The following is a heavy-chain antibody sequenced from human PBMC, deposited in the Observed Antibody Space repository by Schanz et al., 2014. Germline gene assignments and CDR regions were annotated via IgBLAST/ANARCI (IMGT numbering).Heavy chain of an antibody. CDR1: GGTFSRLT. Sequence: QVQLVQSGAEVKKPGSSVRVSCKASGGTFSRLTFSWVRQAPGQGLEWMGRIISILGIPNYAQKFQGRVTITADRSTSTAYMELSSLRSEDTAVYYCARGYGDSPTDFWGQGTLVTVSS. D-gene: IGHD4-17*01. CDR3: ARGYGDSPTDF. CDR2: IISILGIP. V-gene: IGHV1-69*02. J-gene: IGHJ4*02.